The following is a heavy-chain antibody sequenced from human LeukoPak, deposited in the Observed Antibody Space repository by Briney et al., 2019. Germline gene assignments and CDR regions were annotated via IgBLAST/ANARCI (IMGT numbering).Heavy chain of an antibody. V-gene: IGHV3-30*03. J-gene: IGHJ4*02. CDR2: ISYDGSNK. D-gene: IGHD1-26*01. CDR1: GFTFSSNG. CDR3: AILGSQFDY. Sequence: GSLRLSCATSGFTFSSNGMHWVRQAPGKGLEWVAVISYDGSNKYYADSVKGQFTISRDNSKNTLYLQMNSLRAEDTAVYYCAILGSQFDYWGQGTLVTVSS.